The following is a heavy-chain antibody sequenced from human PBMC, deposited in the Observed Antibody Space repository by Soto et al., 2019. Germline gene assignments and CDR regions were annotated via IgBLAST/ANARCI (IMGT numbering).Heavy chain of an antibody. CDR2: ITGSGGST. Sequence: EVQLLESGGGLVQPGGSLRLSCAASGFTFSSYAMSWVRQAPGKGLEWVSAITGSGGSTYYADSVKGRFTISRDNSKNTLYLQVNSLRAEDTAVYYCARIVATTLYYFDYWGQGTLVTVSS. V-gene: IGHV3-23*01. CDR1: GFTFSSYA. J-gene: IGHJ4*02. CDR3: ARIVATTLYYFDY. D-gene: IGHD5-12*01.